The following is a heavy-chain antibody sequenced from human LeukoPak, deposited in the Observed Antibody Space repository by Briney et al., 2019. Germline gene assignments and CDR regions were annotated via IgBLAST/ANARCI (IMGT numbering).Heavy chain of an antibody. Sequence: GGSLRLSCAASGFNFGSYSMTWVRQAPGKGLEWVSSISSSSSYIYYADSVKGRFTISRDNAKNSLYLQMNSLRAEDTAVYYCARGELVEGLDYWGQGTLVTVSS. D-gene: IGHD6-6*01. CDR3: ARGELVEGLDY. J-gene: IGHJ4*02. V-gene: IGHV3-21*01. CDR2: ISSSSSYI. CDR1: GFNFGSYS.